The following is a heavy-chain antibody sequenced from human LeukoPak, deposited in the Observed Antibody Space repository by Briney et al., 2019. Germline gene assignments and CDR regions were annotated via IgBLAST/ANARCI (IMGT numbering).Heavy chain of an antibody. V-gene: IGHV1-69*13. D-gene: IGHD3-10*01. CDR3: ATMARGDVVSLDD. CDR1: VGTLSSYA. J-gene: IGHJ4*02. CDR2: IIPIFGTA. Sequence: SENVSCKASVGTLSSYAICWVRQAPGQGLEWMGDIIPIFGTANYAQKFQGRFTITADESTSTAYRELSSLRSEDTAGYSCATMARGDVVSLDDWGQGTLVTASS.